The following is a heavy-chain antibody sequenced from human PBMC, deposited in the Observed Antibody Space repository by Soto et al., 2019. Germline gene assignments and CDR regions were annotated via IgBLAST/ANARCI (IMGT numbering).Heavy chain of an antibody. J-gene: IGHJ4*02. CDR2: IIPIFGTA. D-gene: IGHD4-4*01. Sequence: QVQLVQSGAEVKKPGSSVKVYCKASGGTFSSYAISWVRQAPGQGLEWMGGIIPIFGTANYAQKFQGRVTITADEYTSTGYMELSSLRSEDTAVYYCARDVGRWLQSDWGQGTMVTVSS. V-gene: IGHV1-69*01. CDR1: GGTFSSYA. CDR3: ARDVGRWLQSD.